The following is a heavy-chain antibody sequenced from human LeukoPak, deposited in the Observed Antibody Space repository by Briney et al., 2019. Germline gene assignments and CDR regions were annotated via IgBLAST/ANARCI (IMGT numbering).Heavy chain of an antibody. V-gene: IGHV3-30*04. Sequence: SGRSLRLSCAASGFTFSSYAMHWVRQAPGKGLEWVAVISYDGSNKYYADSVKGRFTISRDNSKNTLYLQMNSLRAEDTAVYYCARSITMIVVVDHPFDYWGQGTLVTVSS. CDR2: ISYDGSNK. J-gene: IGHJ4*02. CDR1: GFTFSSYA. D-gene: IGHD3-22*01. CDR3: ARSITMIVVVDHPFDY.